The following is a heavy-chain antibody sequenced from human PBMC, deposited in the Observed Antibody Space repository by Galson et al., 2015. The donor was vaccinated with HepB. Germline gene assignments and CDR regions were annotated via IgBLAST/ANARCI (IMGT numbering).Heavy chain of an antibody. CDR3: AKAMITFGGVQNWYFDL. D-gene: IGHD3-16*01. J-gene: IGHJ2*01. CDR2: ISWNSGSI. V-gene: IGHV3-9*01. Sequence: SLRLSCAASGFTFDDYAMHWVRQAPGKGLEWVSGISWNSGSIGYADSVKGRFTISRDNAKNSLYLQMNSLRAEDTALYYCAKAMITFGGVQNWYFDLWGRGTLVTVSS. CDR1: GFTFDDYA.